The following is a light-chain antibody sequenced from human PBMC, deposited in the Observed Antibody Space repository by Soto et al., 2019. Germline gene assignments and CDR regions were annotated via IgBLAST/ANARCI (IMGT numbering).Light chain of an antibody. CDR2: GAS. Sequence: EIVLTQSPSTLSFSPGERATLPFRASQKISSSYLAWYQQKPGQAPRFLIYGASSRATGIPDRFSGSGSGTDFTLTISRLEPEDFAVYYCQQYGGTPPITFGQGTRLEIK. J-gene: IGKJ5*01. V-gene: IGKV3-20*01. CDR1: QKISSSY. CDR3: QQYGGTPPIT.